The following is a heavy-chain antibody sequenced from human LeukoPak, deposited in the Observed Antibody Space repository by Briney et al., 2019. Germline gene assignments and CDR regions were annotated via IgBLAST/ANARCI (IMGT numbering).Heavy chain of an antibody. CDR3: AREFGTYYYGSGSAHFDY. CDR1: GGSISSGSYY. J-gene: IGHJ4*02. Sequence: SETLSLTCTVPGGSISSGSYYWSWIRQPGGKGLEWIGRIYTSGSTNYNPSLKSRFTISVDTSKNQFSLKLSSVTAADTAVYYCAREFGTYYYGSGSAHFDYWGQGTLVTVSS. D-gene: IGHD3-10*01. V-gene: IGHV4-61*02. CDR2: IYTSGST.